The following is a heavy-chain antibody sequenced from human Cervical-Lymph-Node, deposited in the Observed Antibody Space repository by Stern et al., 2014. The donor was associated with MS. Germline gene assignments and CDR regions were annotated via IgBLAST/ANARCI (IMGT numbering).Heavy chain of an antibody. V-gene: IGHV1-46*02. CDR2: ISPSGGST. Sequence: QVQLGQSGAEVKKPGASVKVSCKASGYTFNSDYRHWVRQAHGKGLEWVGIISPSGGSTSYAQKFQGRVTMTRDTSTSTVYMELSSLRSEDTAVYYCARELGRNSEGTFEYWGQGTLVTVSS. CDR3: ARELGRNSEGTFEY. CDR1: GYTFNSDY. J-gene: IGHJ4*02. D-gene: IGHD4-23*01.